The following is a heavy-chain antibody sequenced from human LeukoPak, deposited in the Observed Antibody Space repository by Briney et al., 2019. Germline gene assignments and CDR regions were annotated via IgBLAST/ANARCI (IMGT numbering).Heavy chain of an antibody. CDR3: ARDFPRLAVAAFFDL. D-gene: IGHD6-19*01. CDR2: INPNSGGT. Sequence: ASVKVSCKASGYTFTGYYMHWVRQAPGQGLEWMGWINPNSGGTNYAQKFQGRVTMTRDTSISTAYMELSRLRSDDTAVYYCARDFPRLAVAAFFDLWGRGTLVTVSS. J-gene: IGHJ2*01. V-gene: IGHV1-2*02. CDR1: GYTFTGYY.